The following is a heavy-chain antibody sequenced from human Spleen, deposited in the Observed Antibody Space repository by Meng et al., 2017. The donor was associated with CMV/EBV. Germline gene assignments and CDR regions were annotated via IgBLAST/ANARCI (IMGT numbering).Heavy chain of an antibody. V-gene: IGHV3-21*01. CDR1: GFTFSRHG. J-gene: IGHJ6*02. CDR3: ARGSWGYSGIAEPPYYYYGMDV. Sequence: GESLKISCAASGFTFSRHGMNWVRQAPGKGLEWVSSISSSSTYIYYADSVKGRFTMSRDNAKNSLYLQMSSLRAEDTAVYYCARGSWGYSGIAEPPYYYYGMDVWGQGTTVTVSS. CDR2: ISSSSTYI. D-gene: IGHD1-26*01.